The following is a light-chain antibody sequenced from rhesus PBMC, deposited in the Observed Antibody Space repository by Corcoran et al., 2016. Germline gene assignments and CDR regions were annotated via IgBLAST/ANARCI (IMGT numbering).Light chain of an antibody. J-gene: IGKJ4*01. V-gene: IGKV3-24*04. CDR3: QQSSNLLT. CDR2: GAS. CDR1: QSVGSY. Sequence: ETVVTQSPATLALSPGERATLSCRASQSVGSYLAWYQQQPGQAPRLLIYGASSRATGIPERFSGSGSGTEVTLTISRLEPEDVGVYDCQQSSNLLTFGGGTKVEIK.